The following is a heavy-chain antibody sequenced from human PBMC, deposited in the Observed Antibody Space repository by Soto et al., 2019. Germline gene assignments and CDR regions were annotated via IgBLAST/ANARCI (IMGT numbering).Heavy chain of an antibody. V-gene: IGHV3-11*05. CDR3: ARDPSRRSPPDF. CDR2: ISSTGSYT. CDR1: GFTFGDYY. Sequence: GGSLRLSCEASGFTFGDYYMSWIRQAPGKGLEWVSYISSTGSYTNYADSVKGRFTISRDNAKNSLYLQIYSLREEDTAVYYCARDPSRRSPPDFWGQGTTVTVSS. J-gene: IGHJ6*02.